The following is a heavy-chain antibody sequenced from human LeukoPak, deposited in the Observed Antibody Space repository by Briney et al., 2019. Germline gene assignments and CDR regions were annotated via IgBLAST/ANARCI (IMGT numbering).Heavy chain of an antibody. V-gene: IGHV3-23*01. CDR3: AKKDWHDYGDYYRDF. CDR2: ISGSGGST. J-gene: IGHJ4*02. D-gene: IGHD4-17*01. CDR1: GFTFSSYA. Sequence: PGRSLRLSCAASGFTFSSYAMSWVRQAPGKGLEWVSAISGSGGSTYYVDSVKGRFTISRDNSKNTLYLQMNSLRAEDTAVYYCAKKDWHDYGDYYRDFWGQGTLVTVSS.